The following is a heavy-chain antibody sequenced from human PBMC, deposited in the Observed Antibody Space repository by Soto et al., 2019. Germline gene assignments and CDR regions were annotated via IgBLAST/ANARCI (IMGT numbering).Heavy chain of an antibody. J-gene: IGHJ4*02. CDR1: GASIRSCGYY. V-gene: IGHV4-31*03. Sequence: LSLTCSFSGASIRSCGYYWSWLRQSPGKGLEWIGHIYYTGSTFYSPSLKSRLTISLDTSKNQFSLDLRSVTAADTAMYYCARIEMASIKWGRGTLVTVS. CDR3: ARIEMASIK. CDR2: IYYTGST.